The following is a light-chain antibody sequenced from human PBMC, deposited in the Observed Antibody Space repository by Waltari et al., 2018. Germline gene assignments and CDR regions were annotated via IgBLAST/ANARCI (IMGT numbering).Light chain of an antibody. J-gene: IGKJ4*01. CDR2: GAF. V-gene: IGKV1-39*01. Sequence: DIQMTQSPSSLSASIGDRVTIACRASQNIGTYLSWYQQKPGRAPKLLIYGAFKLQSGVPSRFSGSGSGTGFTLTISSLQPEDFATYYCQQSFSASALTFGGGTKVEIK. CDR3: QQSFSASALT. CDR1: QNIGTY.